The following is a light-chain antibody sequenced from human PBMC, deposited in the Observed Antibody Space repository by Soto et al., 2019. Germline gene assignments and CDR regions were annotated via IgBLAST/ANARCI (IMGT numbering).Light chain of an antibody. J-gene: IGKJ1*01. CDR2: AAS. CDR3: HQYDTSPRT. V-gene: IGKV3-20*01. Sequence: ESVLTQSPGTLSLSPGERATLSCRASQSLSSGYLAWYQQKPGQAPRILIYAASSRATGIPDRFSGSGSGTDFTLTISRLEPEDFAVYYCHQYDTSPRTFGQGTKVDIK. CDR1: QSLSSGY.